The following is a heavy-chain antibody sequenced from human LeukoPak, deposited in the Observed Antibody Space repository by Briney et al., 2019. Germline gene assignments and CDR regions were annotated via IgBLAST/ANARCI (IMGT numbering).Heavy chain of an antibody. V-gene: IGHV4-59*01. J-gene: IGHJ4*02. D-gene: IGHD6-13*01. CDR2: IYYSEST. Sequence: GSLRLSCAASGFTFSSYAVSWVRQAPGKGLEWMGYIYYSESTNYNPSLKSRVTISVDTSKNQFSLKLSAVTAADTAVNYCARVSAGAAAGYFDYWGQGPLVTVSS. CDR1: GFTFSSYA. CDR3: ARVSAGAAAGYFDY.